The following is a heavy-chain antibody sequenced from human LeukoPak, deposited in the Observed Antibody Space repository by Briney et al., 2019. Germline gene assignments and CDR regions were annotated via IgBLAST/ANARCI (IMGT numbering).Heavy chain of an antibody. Sequence: GGSLRLSCAASGFTFSSYAMHWVRQAPGKGLEWVAVISYDGSNKYYADSVKGRFTIPRDNSKNTLYLQMNSLRAEDTAVYYCAREGITMIVETYYFDYWGQGTLVTVSS. CDR1: GFTFSSYA. V-gene: IGHV3-30-3*01. CDR2: ISYDGSNK. D-gene: IGHD3-22*01. J-gene: IGHJ4*02. CDR3: AREGITMIVETYYFDY.